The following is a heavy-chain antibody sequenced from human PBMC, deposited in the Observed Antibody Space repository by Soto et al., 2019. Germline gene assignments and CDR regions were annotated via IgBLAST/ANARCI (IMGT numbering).Heavy chain of an antibody. CDR1: GGTFSSYA. J-gene: IGHJ3*02. Sequence: QVQLVQSGAEVKKPGSSVKVSCKASGGTFSSYAISWVRQAPGQGLEWMGGIIPIFGTANYAQKFQGRVTITADESTSTAYMELSSLRSEDTAVYYCARETPKVVSRGPSHAFDIWGQGTMVTVSS. D-gene: IGHD6-13*01. CDR2: IIPIFGTA. CDR3: ARETPKVVSRGPSHAFDI. V-gene: IGHV1-69*01.